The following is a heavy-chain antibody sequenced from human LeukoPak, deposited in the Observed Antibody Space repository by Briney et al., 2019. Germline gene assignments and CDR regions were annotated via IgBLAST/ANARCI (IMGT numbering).Heavy chain of an antibody. CDR1: GGSISSGGYS. Sequence: SETLSLTCAVSGGSISSGGYSWSWIRQPPGKGLEWIGYIYHSGSTYYNPSLKSRVTISVDRSRNQFSLKLSSVTAADTAVYYCARHVSNWFDPWGQGTLVTVSS. J-gene: IGHJ5*02. D-gene: IGHD3-16*01. V-gene: IGHV4-30-2*01. CDR2: IYHSGST. CDR3: ARHVSNWFDP.